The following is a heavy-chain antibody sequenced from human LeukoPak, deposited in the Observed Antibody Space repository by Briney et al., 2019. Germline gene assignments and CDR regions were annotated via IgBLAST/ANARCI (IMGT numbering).Heavy chain of an antibody. D-gene: IGHD6-13*01. CDR1: GFTFSSYI. CDR2: ISSSSSFI. CDR3: ARDPGGSSSY. Sequence: GGSLRLSCAASGFTFSSYIMNWVRQAPGKGLEWVSYISSSSSFITYSDSVKGRFTISRDNAKNSLYLQMDSLRGEDTAVYYCARDPGGSSSYWGQGTLVTVSS. J-gene: IGHJ4*02. V-gene: IGHV3-48*01.